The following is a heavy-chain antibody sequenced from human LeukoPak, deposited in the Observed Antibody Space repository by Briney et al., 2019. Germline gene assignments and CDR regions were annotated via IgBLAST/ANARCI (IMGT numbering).Heavy chain of an antibody. CDR2: IYYSGST. Sequence: SETLSLTCTVSGGSISSSSYYWGWIRQPPGKGLEWIGSIYYSGSTYYNPSLKSRVTISVDTSKNQFSLKLSSVTAADTAVYYCARHLSSVRGVPEYYFDYWGQGTLVTVSS. D-gene: IGHD3-10*01. CDR1: GGSISSSSYY. J-gene: IGHJ4*02. V-gene: IGHV4-39*01. CDR3: ARHLSSVRGVPEYYFDY.